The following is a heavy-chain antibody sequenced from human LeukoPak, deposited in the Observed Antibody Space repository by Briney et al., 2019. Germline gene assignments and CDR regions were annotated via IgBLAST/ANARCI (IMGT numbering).Heavy chain of an antibody. CDR3: ARAVTKFDY. V-gene: IGHV4-4*02. J-gene: IGHJ4*02. Sequence: SETLSLTCTVSGGSISSYYWSWVRQPPEKGLEWIGEIYHSGSTKCTPSLKSRVTISVDKSKNQFSLKLSSVTAADTAVYYCARAVTKFDYWGQGTLVTVSS. CDR2: IYHSGST. D-gene: IGHD4-17*01. CDR1: GGSISSYY.